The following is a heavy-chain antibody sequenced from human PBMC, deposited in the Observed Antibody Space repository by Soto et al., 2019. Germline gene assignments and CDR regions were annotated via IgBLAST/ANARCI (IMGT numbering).Heavy chain of an antibody. D-gene: IGHD3-10*01. V-gene: IGHV4-34*01. CDR1: GGSFSGYY. Sequence: QVQLQQWGAGLLKPSETLSLTCAVYGGSFSGYYWSWIRQPPGKGLEWIGEINHSGSTNYNPSLTRRVPITVDTSKNHFYRKLSSVTAADTAVYYCARGILWCGERGWFDPWGQGTLVTVSS. J-gene: IGHJ5*02. CDR2: INHSGST. CDR3: ARGILWCGERGWFDP.